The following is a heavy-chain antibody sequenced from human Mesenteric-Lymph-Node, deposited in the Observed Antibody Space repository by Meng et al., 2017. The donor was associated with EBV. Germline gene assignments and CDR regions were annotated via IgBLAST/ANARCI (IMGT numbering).Heavy chain of an antibody. V-gene: IGHV4-39*07. Sequence: LQESGPGLVKPSETLALTCTASGASISGSSYYWGWIRQPPGKGLEWIGTIYYSGSTFHNPSLRSRVTISVDTSKNQFSLKLSSVTAADTAVYYCARAARWLPAEPYFDYWGQGTLVTVSS. J-gene: IGHJ4*02. CDR1: GASISGSSYY. CDR3: ARAARWLPAEPYFDY. CDR2: IYYSGST. D-gene: IGHD4-23*01.